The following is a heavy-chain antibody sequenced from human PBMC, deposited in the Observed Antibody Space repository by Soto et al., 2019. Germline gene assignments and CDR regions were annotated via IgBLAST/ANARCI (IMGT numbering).Heavy chain of an antibody. V-gene: IGHV1-3*01. Sequence: ASVKVSCKASGYTFTSYAMHWVRQAPGQRLEWMGWINAGNGNTKYSQKFQGRVTITRDTSASTAYMELSSLRPEDTAVYYCARDGAVLMVYAIDYYYYYMDVWGKGTTVTVSS. CDR1: GYTFTSYA. CDR2: INAGNGNT. D-gene: IGHD2-8*01. J-gene: IGHJ6*03. CDR3: ARDGAVLMVYAIDYYYYYMDV.